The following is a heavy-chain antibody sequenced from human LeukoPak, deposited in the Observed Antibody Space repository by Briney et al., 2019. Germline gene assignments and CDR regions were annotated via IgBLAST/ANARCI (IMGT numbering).Heavy chain of an antibody. Sequence: PGGSLRLSCAASGFTFSSYAMSWVRQAPGKGLEWVSAISGSGGSTYYADSVKGRFTISRDNSKNTLYLQMNSLRAEDTVVYYCAKAGSSWYLWDYFDYWGQGTLVTVSS. CDR1: GFTFSSYA. D-gene: IGHD6-13*01. J-gene: IGHJ4*02. CDR2: ISGSGGST. CDR3: AKAGSSWYLWDYFDY. V-gene: IGHV3-23*01.